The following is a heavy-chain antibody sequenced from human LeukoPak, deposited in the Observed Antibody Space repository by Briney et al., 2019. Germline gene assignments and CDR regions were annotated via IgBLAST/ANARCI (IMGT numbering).Heavy chain of an antibody. D-gene: IGHD1-26*01. J-gene: IGHJ5*02. Sequence: PGGSLRLSCAASGFTFSSYSMNWVRQAPGKGLEWVSYISSSSSTIYYADSVKGRFTISRDNAKNSLYLQMNSLRDEDTAVYYCAGSAWDEDNWFDPWGQGTLVTVSS. CDR1: GFTFSSYS. V-gene: IGHV3-48*02. CDR3: AGSAWDEDNWFDP. CDR2: ISSSSSTI.